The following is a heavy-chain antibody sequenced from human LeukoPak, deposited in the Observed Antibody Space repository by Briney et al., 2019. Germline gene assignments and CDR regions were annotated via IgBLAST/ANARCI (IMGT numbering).Heavy chain of an antibody. J-gene: IGHJ4*02. CDR2: INPNSGGT. CDR1: GGTFSSYA. Sequence: APVKVSCKASGGTFSSYAISWVRQAPGQGLEWMGWINPNSGGTNYAQKFQGRVTMTRDTSISTAYMELSRLRSDDTAVYYCARGYDYYDSSGYYNPMGNYWGQGTLVTVSS. CDR3: ARGYDYYDSSGYYNPMGNY. V-gene: IGHV1-2*02. D-gene: IGHD3-22*01.